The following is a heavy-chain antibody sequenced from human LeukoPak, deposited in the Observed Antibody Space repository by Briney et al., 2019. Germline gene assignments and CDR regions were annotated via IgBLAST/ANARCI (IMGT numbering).Heavy chain of an antibody. Sequence: GGSLRLSCAASGFTFSAYVMHWVRQAPGKGLEWVAVISYDGSNKNYADSVKGRFTISRDNSKNTLYLQMNSLRAEDTAVYYCAKRVHDSSGYDLDYWGQGTLVTVSS. V-gene: IGHV3-30*18. D-gene: IGHD3-22*01. CDR2: ISYDGSNK. CDR1: GFTFSAYV. CDR3: AKRVHDSSGYDLDY. J-gene: IGHJ4*02.